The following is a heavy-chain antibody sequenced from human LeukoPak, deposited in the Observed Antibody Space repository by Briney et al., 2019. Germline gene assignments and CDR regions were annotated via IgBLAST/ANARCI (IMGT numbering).Heavy chain of an antibody. CDR1: GFTFSSYA. J-gene: IGHJ4*02. CDR3: AKDSANYYDRSDYYSRFDY. D-gene: IGHD3-22*01. V-gene: IGHV3-23*01. CDR2: ISGSGGST. Sequence: PGGSLRLSCAASGFTFSSYAMSWVRQAPGKGLEWVSAISGSGGSTYYADSVKGRFTISRDNSKNTLYLQMNSLRAEDTAVYYCAKDSANYYDRSDYYSRFDYWGQGTLVTVSS.